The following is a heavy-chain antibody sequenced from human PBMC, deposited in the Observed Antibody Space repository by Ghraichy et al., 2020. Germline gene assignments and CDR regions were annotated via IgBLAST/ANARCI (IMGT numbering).Heavy chain of an antibody. CDR2: ISWNSGSI. CDR1: GFTFDDYA. Sequence: GGFLRLSCAASGFTFDDYAMHWVRQAPGKGLEWVSGISWNSGSIGYADSVKGRFTISRDNAKNSLYLQMNSLRAEDTALYYCAKDSHRYSGSYYDYWGQGTLVTVSP. CDR3: AKDSHRYSGSYYDY. D-gene: IGHD1-26*01. J-gene: IGHJ4*02. V-gene: IGHV3-9*01.